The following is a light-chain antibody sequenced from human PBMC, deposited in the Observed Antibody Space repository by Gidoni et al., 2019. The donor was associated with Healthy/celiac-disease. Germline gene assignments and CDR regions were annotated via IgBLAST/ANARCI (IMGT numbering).Light chain of an antibody. CDR3: QQSYSTPPT. V-gene: IGKV1-39*01. CDR2: AAS. Sequence: DIQMTQSPSSLSASVGDRVTITCRASQSISSYLNWYQQKPGKAPTLLIYAASSLQSGVPSRFSGSGSWTYFTLTLSSLQPEDFATYYCQQSYSTPPTFGGGTKVEIK. J-gene: IGKJ4*01. CDR1: QSISSY.